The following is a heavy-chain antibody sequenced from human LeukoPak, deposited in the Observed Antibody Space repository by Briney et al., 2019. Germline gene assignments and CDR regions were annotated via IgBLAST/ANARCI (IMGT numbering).Heavy chain of an antibody. CDR2: IYYSGST. D-gene: IGHD3-3*01. Sequence: SETLSLTCTVSGGSISSYHWSWLRQPPGKGLEWIGYIYYSGSTNYNPSLKSRVTISVDTSKNQFSLKLSSVTAADTAVYYCARVTPSITIFGVVISYYFDYWGQGTLVTVSS. J-gene: IGHJ4*02. V-gene: IGHV4-59*08. CDR3: ARVTPSITIFGVVISYYFDY. CDR1: GGSISSYH.